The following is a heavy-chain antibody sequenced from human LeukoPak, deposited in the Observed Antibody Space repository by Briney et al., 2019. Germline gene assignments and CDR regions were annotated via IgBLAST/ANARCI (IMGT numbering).Heavy chain of an antibody. CDR2: IRYDGSNK. CDR3: AKKGRDHTYYFDY. J-gene: IGHJ4*02. V-gene: IGHV3-30*02. CDR1: GFTFSSYG. D-gene: IGHD1-14*01. Sequence: GGSLRLSCAASGFTFSSYGMHWVRQAPGKGLEWVAFIRYDGSNKYYADSVKGRFTISRDNSKNTLYLQMNSLRAEDTAVYYCAKKGRDHTYYFDYWGQGTLVTVSS.